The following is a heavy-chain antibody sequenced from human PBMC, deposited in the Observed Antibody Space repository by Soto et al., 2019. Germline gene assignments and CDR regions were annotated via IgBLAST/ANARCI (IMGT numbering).Heavy chain of an antibody. CDR2: IYYSGST. CDR3: ARDLGYCSGGSCHHDAFDI. CDR1: GGSISSYY. V-gene: IGHV4-59*01. D-gene: IGHD2-15*01. Sequence: SETLSLTCTVSGGSISSYYWSWIRQPPGKGLEWIGYIYYSGSTNYNPSLKSRVTISVDTSKNQFSLKLSSVTAADTAVYYCARDLGYCSGGSCHHDAFDIWGQGTMVTVSS. J-gene: IGHJ3*02.